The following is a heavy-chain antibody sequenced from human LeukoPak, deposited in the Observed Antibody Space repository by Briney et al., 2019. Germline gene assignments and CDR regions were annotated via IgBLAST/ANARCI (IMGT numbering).Heavy chain of an antibody. CDR1: GYSLSSGFY. CDR3: ARLNSSSWYGDY. Sequence: SDTLSLTCSVSGYSLSSGFYWGWVRQPPGKGLEWVGNIYHSGSTYYNPSLKSRVSMSVDMSKNQFSLKLSSVTAADTAVYYCARLNSSSWYGDYWGQGTLVTVSS. CDR2: IYHSGST. V-gene: IGHV4-38-2*02. J-gene: IGHJ4*02. D-gene: IGHD6-13*01.